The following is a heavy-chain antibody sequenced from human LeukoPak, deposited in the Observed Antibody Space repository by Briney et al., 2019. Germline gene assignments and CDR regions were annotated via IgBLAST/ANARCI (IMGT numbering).Heavy chain of an antibody. D-gene: IGHD3-22*01. CDR3: ARGRYYYDSSGSAVSYWFDP. J-gene: IGHJ5*02. Sequence: GASVKVSCKASGYTFTSYGLSWVRQAPGQGLEFMGWTSAYNGNANYAQNLQGRVTMTTDTSTSTAYMELRSLRSEDTAVYYCARGRYYYDSSGSAVSYWFDPWGQGTLVTVSS. V-gene: IGHV1-18*01. CDR1: GYTFTSYG. CDR2: TSAYNGNA.